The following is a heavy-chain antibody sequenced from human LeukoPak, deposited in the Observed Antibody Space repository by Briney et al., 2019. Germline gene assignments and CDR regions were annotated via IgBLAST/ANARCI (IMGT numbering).Heavy chain of an antibody. Sequence: GGSLRLSCAASGFTVSSNYMSWIRQAPGKRLEWVSYISSSGSTIYYADSVKGRFTISRDNAKNSLYLQMNSLRAEDTAVYYCARDKAVVPAAPPDYWGQGTLVTVSS. CDR3: ARDKAVVPAAPPDY. V-gene: IGHV3-11*04. J-gene: IGHJ4*02. CDR1: GFTVSSNY. CDR2: ISSSGSTI. D-gene: IGHD2-2*01.